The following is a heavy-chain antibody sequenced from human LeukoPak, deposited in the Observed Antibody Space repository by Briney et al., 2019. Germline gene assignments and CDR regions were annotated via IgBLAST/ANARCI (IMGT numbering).Heavy chain of an antibody. V-gene: IGHV3-9*01. D-gene: IGHD6-13*01. CDR1: GFTFDDYA. J-gene: IGHJ4*02. CDR3: AKRQTAGRAAAGIDY. CDR2: ISWNSGSI. Sequence: GGSLRLSCAASGFTFDDYAMHWVRQAPGKGLEWVSGISWNSGSIGYADSVKGRFTISRDNSKNTLYLQMNSLRAEDTAVYYCAKRQTAGRAAAGIDYWGQGTLVTVSS.